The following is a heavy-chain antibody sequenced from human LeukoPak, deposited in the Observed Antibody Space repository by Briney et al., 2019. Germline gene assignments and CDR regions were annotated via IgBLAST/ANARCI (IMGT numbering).Heavy chain of an antibody. J-gene: IGHJ3*02. CDR3: ARESRSCRSSDCRGDAFDI. CDR2: IKEDGSQT. V-gene: IGHV3-7*01. D-gene: IGHD6-25*01. Sequence: TGGCLRLSCGASGFTLSSFWMTCVRPAPGKGLEWVANIKEDGSQTYYVESVRGRFTISRDNAENSLYLQMNSLRAEDTAVHYCARESRSCRSSDCRGDAFDIWRQEPMVTVSS. CDR1: GFTLSSFW.